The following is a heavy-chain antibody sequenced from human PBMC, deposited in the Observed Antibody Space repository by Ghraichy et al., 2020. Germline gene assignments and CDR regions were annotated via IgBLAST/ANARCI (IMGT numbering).Heavy chain of an antibody. V-gene: IGHV3-23*01. Sequence: GGSLRLSCAASGFSLLSYAMSWVRQAPGKGLEWVSGLNGGTTYYTDSVKGRFTISRDNSKNTVYLQMNSLRAEDTVVYYCARIRGASNYNALDVWGQGTTVTVSS. D-gene: IGHD2-8*01. J-gene: IGHJ6*02. CDR1: GFSLLSYA. CDR3: ARIRGASNYNALDV. CDR2: LNGGTT.